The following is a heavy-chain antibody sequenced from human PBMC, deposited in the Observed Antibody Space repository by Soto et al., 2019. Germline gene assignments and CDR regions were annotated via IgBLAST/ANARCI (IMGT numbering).Heavy chain of an antibody. CDR1: GFTFSSYA. J-gene: IGHJ6*02. Sequence: GGSLRLSCAASGFTFSSYAMSWVRQAPGKGLEWVSAISGSGGSTYYADSVKGRFTISRDNSKNTLYLQMNSLRAEGTAVYYCAKHRSLGSPYYYYGMDVWGQGTTVTVSS. V-gene: IGHV3-23*01. CDR3: AKHRSLGSPYYYYGMDV. CDR2: ISGSGGST. D-gene: IGHD3-16*01.